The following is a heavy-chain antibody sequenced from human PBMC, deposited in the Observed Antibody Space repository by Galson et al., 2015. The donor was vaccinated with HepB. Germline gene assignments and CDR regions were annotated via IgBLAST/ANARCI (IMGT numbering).Heavy chain of an antibody. J-gene: IGHJ4*02. CDR3: ASARGGVGATRFGLHN. D-gene: IGHD1-26*01. CDR1: GGSISSYY. CDR2: IYYSGST. Sequence: ETLSLTCTVSGGSISSYYWSWIRQPPGKGLEWIGYIYYSGSTNYNPSLKSRVTISVDTSKNQFSLKLNSGTAADTALYYCASARGGVGATRFGLHNWGQGTLV. V-gene: IGHV4-59*12.